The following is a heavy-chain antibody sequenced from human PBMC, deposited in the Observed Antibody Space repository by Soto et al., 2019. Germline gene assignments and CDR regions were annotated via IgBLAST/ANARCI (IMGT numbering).Heavy chain of an antibody. V-gene: IGHV3-13*01. CDR1: GFTFSSYD. CDR3: ARVPQGTGAFDI. Sequence: QPGGSLRLSCAASGFTFSSYDMHWVRQATGKGLEWVSAIGTAGDTYYPGSVKGRFTISRENAKNSLHLQMNSLRAGDTAVYYCARVPQGTGAFDIWGQGTMVTVSS. CDR2: IGTAGDT. D-gene: IGHD1-1*01. J-gene: IGHJ3*02.